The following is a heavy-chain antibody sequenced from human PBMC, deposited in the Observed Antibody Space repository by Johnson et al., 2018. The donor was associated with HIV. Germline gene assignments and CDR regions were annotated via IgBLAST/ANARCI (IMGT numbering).Heavy chain of an antibody. CDR2: ISYDGSNK. Sequence: QVQLVESGGGVVQPGRSLRLSCAASGFTFSDYAMHWVRQAPGKGLEWVAVISYDGSNKYYADSVKGRFTISIDNSKNTLYLQMNSLRAEDTAVYYCARGGRAHYGGNFGAFDIWGQGTMVTVSS. CDR3: ARGGRAHYGGNFGAFDI. V-gene: IGHV3-30*14. J-gene: IGHJ3*02. D-gene: IGHD4-23*01. CDR1: GFTFSDYA.